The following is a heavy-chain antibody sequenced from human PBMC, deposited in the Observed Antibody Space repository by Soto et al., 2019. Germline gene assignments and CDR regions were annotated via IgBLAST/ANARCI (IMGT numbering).Heavy chain of an antibody. J-gene: IGHJ4*02. V-gene: IGHV3-66*01. CDR3: ARDPWAADY. Sequence: GGSLRLSCAASGFTVSSNYMSWVRQAPGKGLEWVSVIYSGGSTFYADSMRGRFTISRDNSKNTVNLQMNSLRAEDTAVYYCARDPWAADYWGQGTLVTAPQ. CDR1: GFTVSSNY. CDR2: IYSGGST. D-gene: IGHD3-16*01.